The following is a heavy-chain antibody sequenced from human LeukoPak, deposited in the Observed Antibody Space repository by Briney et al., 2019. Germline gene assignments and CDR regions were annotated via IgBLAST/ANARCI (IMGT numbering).Heavy chain of an antibody. J-gene: IGHJ5*02. D-gene: IGHD3-16*01. CDR2: IIPIFGTA. V-gene: IGHV1-69*06. CDR1: GYTFTSYA. Sequence: SVKXSCKASGYTFTSYAISWVRQAPGQGLEWMGGIIPIFGTANYAQKFQGRVTITADKSTSTAYMEVSSQRSEDTGGYYCAXRGLGPNVNWFDPWGQGTLVTVSS. CDR3: AXRGLGPNVNWFDP.